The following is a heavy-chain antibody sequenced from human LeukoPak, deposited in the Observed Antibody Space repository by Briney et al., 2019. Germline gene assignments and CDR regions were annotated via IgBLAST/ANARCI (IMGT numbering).Heavy chain of an antibody. CDR2: IYYSGST. V-gene: IGHV4-61*01. Sequence: LSETLSLTCTVSGGSVSSGSYYWSWIRQPPGKGLEWIGYIYYSGSTNYNPSLKSRVTISVDTSKNQFSLKLSSVTAADTAVYYCARVGSGSYYTVSDYWGQGTLVTVSS. CDR3: ARVGSGSYYTVSDY. CDR1: GGSVSSGSYY. D-gene: IGHD3-10*01. J-gene: IGHJ4*02.